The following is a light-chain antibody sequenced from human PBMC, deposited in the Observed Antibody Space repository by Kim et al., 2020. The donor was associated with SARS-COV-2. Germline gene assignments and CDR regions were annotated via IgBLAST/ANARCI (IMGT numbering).Light chain of an antibody. V-gene: IGKV3-20*01. CDR2: SVS. J-gene: IGKJ2*01. CDR3: QQYGIAPPYT. CDR1: KCVCRHC. Sequence: GERPPPPFHASKCVCRHCFARYQQKPGQAPRLRILSVSNRATGIPDRFSGSGSWTDFTLTISRLEPEDFSMYYCQQYGIAPPYTFGQGTNLEI.